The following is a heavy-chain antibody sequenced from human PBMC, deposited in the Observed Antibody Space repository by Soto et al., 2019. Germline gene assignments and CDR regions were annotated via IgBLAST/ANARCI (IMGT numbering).Heavy chain of an antibody. V-gene: IGHV3-23*01. CDR1: GFTFSSYA. J-gene: IGHJ3*02. D-gene: IGHD3-22*01. Sequence: XGSLGLFCAASGFTFSSYAMSGVRQAPGKGLEWVSAISGSGGSTYYADSVKGRFTISRDNSKNTLYLQMNSLRAEDTAVYYCAKDLYDRLGMAFDIWGQGTMVTVSS. CDR2: ISGSGGST. CDR3: AKDLYDRLGMAFDI.